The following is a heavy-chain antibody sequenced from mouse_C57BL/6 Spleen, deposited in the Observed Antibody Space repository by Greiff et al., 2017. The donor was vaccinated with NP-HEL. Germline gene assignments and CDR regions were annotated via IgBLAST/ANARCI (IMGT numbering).Heavy chain of an antibody. D-gene: IGHD2-5*01. CDR2: INYDGSST. CDR3: AREAYYSNYGAMDY. CDR1: GFTFSDYY. V-gene: IGHV5-16*01. J-gene: IGHJ4*01. Sequence: EVKLMESEGGLVQPGSSMKLSCTASGFTFSDYYMAWVRQVPEKGLEWVANINYDGSSTYYLDSLKSRFIISRDNAKNILYLQMSSLKSEDTATYYCAREAYYSNYGAMDYWGQGTSVTVSS.